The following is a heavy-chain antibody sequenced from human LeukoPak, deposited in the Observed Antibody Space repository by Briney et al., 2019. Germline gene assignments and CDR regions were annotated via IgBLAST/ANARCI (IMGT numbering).Heavy chain of an antibody. CDR1: GDSVSSNSAA. J-gene: IGHJ4*02. Sequence: SQTLSLPCAISGDSVSSNSAAWNWIRQSPSRGLEWLGRTYYRSKWYNDYALSEKSRITIKPDTSKNQFSLQLKSVTPEDTAVYYCAKSYSSGWDFDYWGQGTLVTVSS. CDR3: AKSYSSGWDFDY. D-gene: IGHD6-19*01. V-gene: IGHV6-1*01. CDR2: TYYRSKWYN.